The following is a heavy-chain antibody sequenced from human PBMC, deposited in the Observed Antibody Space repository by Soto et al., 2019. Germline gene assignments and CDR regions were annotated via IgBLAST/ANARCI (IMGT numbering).Heavy chain of an antibody. CDR2: IYPGDSDI. D-gene: IGHD3-22*01. V-gene: IGHV5-51*01. Sequence: PGESLKISCKTSGYTFTTYWIGWVRQMPGKGLEWIGIIYPGDSDIRYSPSLQGQVTISTDKSISTAYLQWSSLKASDTGMYYCARQIYDSDTGPNFQYYFDSWGQGTPVTVSS. J-gene: IGHJ4*02. CDR1: GYTFTTYW. CDR3: ARQIYDSDTGPNFQYYFDS.